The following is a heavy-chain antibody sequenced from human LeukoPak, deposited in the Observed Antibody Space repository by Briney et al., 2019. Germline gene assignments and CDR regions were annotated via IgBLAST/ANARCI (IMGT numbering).Heavy chain of an antibody. CDR1: GYTFTSYG. V-gene: IGHV1-18*01. CDR3: ARGEVGYCSSTSCSGYYMDV. D-gene: IGHD2-2*01. CDR2: ISAYNGNT. Sequence: ASVKVSCKASGYTFTSYGISWVRQAPGQGLEWMGWISAYNGNTNYAQKLQGRVTMTTDTSTSTAYMELRSLRSDDTAVYYCARGEVGYCSSTSCSGYYMDVWGKGTTVTVSS. J-gene: IGHJ6*03.